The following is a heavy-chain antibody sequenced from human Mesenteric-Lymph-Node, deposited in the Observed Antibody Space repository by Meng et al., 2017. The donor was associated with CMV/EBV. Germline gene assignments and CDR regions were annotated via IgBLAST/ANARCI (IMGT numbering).Heavy chain of an antibody. Sequence: GESLKISCVASGFTFSSYWMTWVRQTPGRGLQWVANINQDGSDHYYVDSVKGRFTIFRDSAKSSLYLQMNSLRVDDTAVYYCARDWYEVVPAATRHVSHWFDPWGQGTLVTVSS. J-gene: IGHJ5*02. CDR3: ARDWYEVVPAATRHVSHWFDP. V-gene: IGHV3-7*03. CDR2: INQDGSDH. D-gene: IGHD2-2*01. CDR1: GFTFSSYW.